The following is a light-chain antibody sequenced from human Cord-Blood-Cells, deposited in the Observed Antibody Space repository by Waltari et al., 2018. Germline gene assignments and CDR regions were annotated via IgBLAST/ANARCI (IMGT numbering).Light chain of an antibody. J-gene: IGLJ3*02. V-gene: IGLV2-14*01. CDR1: SSDVGGYNY. CDR2: DVS. Sequence: QSALTQPASVSGSPGQSITISCTGTSSDVGGYNYVSWYQQHPGKAPKLMIYDVSKRRSGLSNRFSGSKSGNTASLTISGRQAEDQAEYYCSSYTSSSTWVFGGGTKLNVV. CDR3: SSYTSSSTWV.